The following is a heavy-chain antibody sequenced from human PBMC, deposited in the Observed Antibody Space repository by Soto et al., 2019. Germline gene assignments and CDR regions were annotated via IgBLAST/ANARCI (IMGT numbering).Heavy chain of an antibody. CDR2: INPSDSQT. V-gene: IGHV5-10-1*01. Sequence: EESLKISCNGSGDSFAGDWITWVRQKPWKGLEWMGRINPSDSQTYYSPSFRGHVTISATKSITTVFLQWSSLRASDTAMYYCARQIYDSDTGPNFQYYFDSWGQGTPVTVSS. CDR3: ARQIYDSDTGPNFQYYFDS. D-gene: IGHD3-22*01. J-gene: IGHJ4*02. CDR1: GDSFAGDW.